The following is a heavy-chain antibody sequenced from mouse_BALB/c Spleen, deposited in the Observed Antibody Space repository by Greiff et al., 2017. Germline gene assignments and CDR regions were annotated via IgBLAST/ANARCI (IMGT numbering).Heavy chain of an antibody. CDR3: ARHGLITTVVESY. CDR2: ISSGGGST. CDR1: GFAFSSYD. J-gene: IGHJ3*01. V-gene: IGHV5-12-1*01. D-gene: IGHD1-1*01. Sequence: EVQGVESGGGLVKPGGSLKLSCAASGFAFSSYDMSWVRQTPEKRLEWVAYISSGGGSTYYPDTVKGRFTITRDNAKNTLYLQMSSLKSEDTAMYYCARHGLITTVVESYWGQGTLVTVSA.